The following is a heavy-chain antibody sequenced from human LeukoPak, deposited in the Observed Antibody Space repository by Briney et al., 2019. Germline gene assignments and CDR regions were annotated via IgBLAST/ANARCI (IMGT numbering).Heavy chain of an antibody. CDR2: ISGSSRHI. D-gene: IGHD6-25*01. V-gene: IGHV3-23*01. J-gene: IGHJ4*02. CDR1: GYTFSTYA. Sequence: GGSLRLSCAASGYTFSTYAMSWVRQAPGKGLEWVSIISGSSRHIYYADSVKGRFTIFRDNSKNTLYLQMTSLRAEDTAVYYCAKDLDGFWGQGTLVTVSS. CDR3: AKDLDGF.